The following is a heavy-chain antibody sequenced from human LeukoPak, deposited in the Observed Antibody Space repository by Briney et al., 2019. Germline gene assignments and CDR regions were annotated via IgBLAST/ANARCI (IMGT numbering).Heavy chain of an antibody. CDR1: GGSISSYY. Sequence: SETLSLTCTVSGGSISSYYWSWLRQPAGKGLEWIGRIYTSGSTNYSPSLKSRVTMSVDTSKNQFSLKLSSVTAADTAVYYCAREVTYDFWKMGAFDIWGQGTMVTVSS. V-gene: IGHV4-4*07. CDR3: AREVTYDFWKMGAFDI. D-gene: IGHD3-3*01. CDR2: IYTSGST. J-gene: IGHJ3*02.